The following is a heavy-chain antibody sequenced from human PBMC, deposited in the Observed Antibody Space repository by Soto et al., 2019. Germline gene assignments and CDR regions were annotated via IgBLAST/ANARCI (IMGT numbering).Heavy chain of an antibody. Sequence: QVQLVQSGAEVKKSGASVKVSCKASGYTFTSYDINWVRQATGQGLEWMGWMNRNSGNTGYAQKFQGGVTMTRNTSISTAYMELSSLRYEDTAVYYCASESSAAGTGGFDPWGQGTLVTVSS. V-gene: IGHV1-8*01. D-gene: IGHD6-13*01. CDR1: GYTFTSYD. CDR3: ASESSAAGTGGFDP. J-gene: IGHJ5*02. CDR2: MNRNSGNT.